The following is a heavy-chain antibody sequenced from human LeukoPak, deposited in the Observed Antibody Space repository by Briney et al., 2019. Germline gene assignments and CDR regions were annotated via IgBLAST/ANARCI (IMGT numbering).Heavy chain of an antibody. D-gene: IGHD6-19*01. Sequence: GGSLRLSCAASGFTFSSYAMSWVRDAPGKGLDWVSSISAGGSGTYYADSVKGRFTISRDNSKNTLYLQMNSLRAEDTAVYYCAKRSVTGTYYLDYWGQGTLVPVSS. V-gene: IGHV3-23*01. J-gene: IGHJ4*02. CDR2: ISAGGSGT. CDR1: GFTFSSYA. CDR3: AKRSVTGTYYLDY.